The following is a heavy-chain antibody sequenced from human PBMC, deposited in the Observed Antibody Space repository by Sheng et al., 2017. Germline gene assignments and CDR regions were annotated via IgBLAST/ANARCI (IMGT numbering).Heavy chain of an antibody. CDR1: GGSFSGYY. J-gene: IGHJ4*02. CDR2: INHSGST. CDR3: ARRERRNYDFWSGRQYYFDY. D-gene: IGHD3-3*01. V-gene: IGHV4-34*01. Sequence: QVQLQQWGAGLLKPSETLSLTCAVYGGSFSGYYWSWIRQPAGKGLEWIGEINHSGSTNYNPSLKSRVTISVDTSKNQFSLKLSSVTAADTAVYYCARRERRNYDFWSGRQYYFDYWGQGTLVTVSS.